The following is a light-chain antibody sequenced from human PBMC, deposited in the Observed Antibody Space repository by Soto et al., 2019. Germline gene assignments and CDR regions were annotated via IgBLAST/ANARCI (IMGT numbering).Light chain of an antibody. V-gene: IGLV2-14*01. CDR2: EVN. Sequence: PLSEPTSLSGYAGQSITISCTRPIIDIGAYDYVSWFQQHPGKAPKLMISEVNNRPSGVSNRFSGSKSGNTAYLTISGLQVEDEAEYFCLSFTTTSTHVFGTGTKGTDL. CDR1: IIDIGAYDY. CDR3: LSFTTTSTHV. J-gene: IGLJ1*01.